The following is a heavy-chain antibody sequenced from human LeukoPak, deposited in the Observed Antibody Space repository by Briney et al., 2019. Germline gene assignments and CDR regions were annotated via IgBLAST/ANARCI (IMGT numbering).Heavy chain of an antibody. V-gene: IGHV3-7*03. CDR2: VTRDGSGT. J-gene: IGHJ4*02. Sequence: AGSLRLSCITSGFNFLGYNMAWVRQAPGKGLEWLATVTRDGSGTEYIDSVRGRFTISRDNAKNSVYLQMNSLRAEDTAVYACVTEYWYRFDYRGQGLLLTVSS. CDR3: VTEYWYRFDY. CDR1: GFNFLGYN. D-gene: IGHD6-13*01.